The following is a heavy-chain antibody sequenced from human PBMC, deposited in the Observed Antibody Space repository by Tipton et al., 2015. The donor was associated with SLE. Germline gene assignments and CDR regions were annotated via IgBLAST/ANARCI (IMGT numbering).Heavy chain of an antibody. CDR2: INSDGSST. V-gene: IGHV3-74*01. J-gene: IGHJ6*03. CDR3: AREYPGYDYYMDV. Sequence: SLRLSCAASGFTFSSYWMHWVRQAPGKGLVWVSRINSDGSSTTYADSVKGRFTISRDNAKNTLYLQMNSLRAEDTAVYYCAREYPGYDYYMDVWGKGNTVPVS. CDR1: GFTFSSYW. D-gene: IGHD2-2*01.